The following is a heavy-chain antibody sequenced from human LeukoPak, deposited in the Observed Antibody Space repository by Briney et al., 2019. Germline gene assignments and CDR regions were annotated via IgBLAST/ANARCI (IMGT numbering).Heavy chain of an antibody. J-gene: IGHJ4*02. D-gene: IGHD6-6*01. V-gene: IGHV1-69*05. CDR2: IIPIFGTA. CDR3: ASLDRYSSSDY. Sequence: SVKVSCKASGGTFSSYAISWVRQAPGQGLEWMGRIIPIFGTANYAQKFQGRVTITTDESTCTAYMELSSLRSEDTAVYYCASLDRYSSSDYWGQGTLVTVSS. CDR1: GGTFSSYA.